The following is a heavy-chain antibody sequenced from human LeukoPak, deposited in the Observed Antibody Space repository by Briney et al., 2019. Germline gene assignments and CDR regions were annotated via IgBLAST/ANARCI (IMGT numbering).Heavy chain of an antibody. Sequence: TSETLSLTCTVSGGSISNYYWSWIRQPAGKGLEWIGRIYSNGDTNYNPSLKSRLTMSVDTSKNQFSLNLYSVTAADTAVYYCARGGTMGSANWFDPWGQGTLVTVSS. CDR1: GGSISNYY. J-gene: IGHJ5*02. CDR2: IYSNGDT. D-gene: IGHD3-10*01. V-gene: IGHV4-4*07. CDR3: ARGGTMGSANWFDP.